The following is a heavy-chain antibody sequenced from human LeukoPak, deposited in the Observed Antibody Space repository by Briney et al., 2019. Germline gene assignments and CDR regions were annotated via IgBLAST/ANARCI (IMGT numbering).Heavy chain of an antibody. CDR3: ARVGLYYYDSSGYYVGGYYFDY. CDR1: GFTFSSYE. Sequence: GGSLRLSCAASGFTFSSYEMNWVRQAPGKGLEWVANIKQDGSEKYYVDSVKGRFTISRDNAKNSLYLQMNSLRAEDTAVYYCARVGLYYYDSSGYYVGGYYFDYWGQGTLVTVSS. CDR2: IKQDGSEK. D-gene: IGHD3-22*01. V-gene: IGHV3-7*01. J-gene: IGHJ4*02.